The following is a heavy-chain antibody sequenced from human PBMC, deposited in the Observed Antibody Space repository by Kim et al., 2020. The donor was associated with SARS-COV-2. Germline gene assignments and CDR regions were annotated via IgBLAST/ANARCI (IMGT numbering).Heavy chain of an antibody. J-gene: IGHJ5*02. CDR2: IIPIFGTA. Sequence: SVKVSCKASGGTFSSYAISWVRQAPGQGLEWMGGIIPIFGTANYAQKFQGRVTITADESTSTAYMELSSLRSEDTAVYYCARSGGSGSYYNWFDPWGQGTLVTVSS. V-gene: IGHV1-69*13. CDR1: GGTFSSYA. CDR3: ARSGGSGSYYNWFDP. D-gene: IGHD3-10*01.